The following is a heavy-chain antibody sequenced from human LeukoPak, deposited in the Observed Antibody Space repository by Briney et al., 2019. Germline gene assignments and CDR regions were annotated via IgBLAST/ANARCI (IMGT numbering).Heavy chain of an antibody. D-gene: IGHD5-24*01. V-gene: IGHV3-11*01. CDR2: IRSSGSTI. J-gene: IGHJ3*02. CDR3: ARDRGDGYNPEGAFDI. CDR1: GFTFSDYY. Sequence: GGSLRLSCAASGFTFSDYYMSWIRQAPGKGLEWVSYIRSSGSTIYYADSVKGRFTISRDNAKNSLYLQMNSLRAEDTAVYYCARDRGDGYNPEGAFDIWGQGTMVTVSS.